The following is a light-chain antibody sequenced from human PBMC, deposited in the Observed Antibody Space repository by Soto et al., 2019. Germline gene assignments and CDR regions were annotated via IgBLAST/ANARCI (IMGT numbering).Light chain of an antibody. J-gene: IGKJ2*01. CDR2: LVS. CDR1: QSLVYSGGDAY. CDR3: MQAIHWPYT. Sequence: DVVMTQSPLSLPATLGQPASISCSSSQSLVYSGGDAYLHWFQQRPGQSPRRLIYLVSNRDSGVPDRFSGSGSGTDFTLKISRVEAEDVGVYYCMQAIHWPYTFGQGTRLEIE. V-gene: IGKV2-30*01.